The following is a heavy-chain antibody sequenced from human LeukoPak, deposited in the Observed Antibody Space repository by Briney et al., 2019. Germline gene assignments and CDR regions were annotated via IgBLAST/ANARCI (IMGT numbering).Heavy chain of an antibody. CDR2: IYHSGST. Sequence: SQTLSLTCAVSGGSISSGGYSWSWIRQPPGKGLEWIGYIYHSGSTYYNPSLKSRVTISVDRSKNQFSLKLSSVTAADTAVYYCASSYDILTGYWAFDIWGQGTMVTVPS. J-gene: IGHJ3*02. D-gene: IGHD3-9*01. V-gene: IGHV4-30-2*01. CDR3: ASSYDILTGYWAFDI. CDR1: GGSISSGGYS.